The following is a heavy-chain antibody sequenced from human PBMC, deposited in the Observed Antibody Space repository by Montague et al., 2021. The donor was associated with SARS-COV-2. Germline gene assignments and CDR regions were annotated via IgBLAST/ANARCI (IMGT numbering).Heavy chain of an antibody. J-gene: IGHJ5*02. Sequence: SETLSLTCAVYGGSFSGYYWSWIRQPPGKGLEWIGEVKDSGSTNYIPSLKSRVAISVETSKKQFSLKLSSVTTADTAVYYCARGADYDFWSGYLRYKWFDPWGRGTPVTVSS. D-gene: IGHD3-3*01. V-gene: IGHV4-34*01. CDR2: VKDSGST. CDR3: ARGADYDFWSGYLRYKWFDP. CDR1: GGSFSGYY.